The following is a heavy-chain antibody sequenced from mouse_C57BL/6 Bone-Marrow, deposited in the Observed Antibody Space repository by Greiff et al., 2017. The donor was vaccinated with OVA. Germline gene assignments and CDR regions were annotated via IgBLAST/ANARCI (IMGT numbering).Heavy chain of an antibody. CDR3: ARERTYYYGSSSAWFAY. V-gene: IGHV5-4*01. CDR2: ISDGGSYT. Sequence: EVKVVESGGGLVKPGGSLKLSCAASGFTFSSYAMSWVRQTPEKRLEWVATISDGGSYTYYPDNVKGRFTISRDNAKNNLYLQMSHLKSEDTAMYYCARERTYYYGSSSAWFAYWGQGTLVTVSA. D-gene: IGHD1-1*01. J-gene: IGHJ3*01. CDR1: GFTFSSYA.